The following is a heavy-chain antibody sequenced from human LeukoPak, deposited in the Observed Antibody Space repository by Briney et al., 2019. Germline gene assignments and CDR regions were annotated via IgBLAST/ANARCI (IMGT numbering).Heavy chain of an antibody. CDR3: ATNGPGIAVAGYVDY. V-gene: IGHV3-30-3*01. CDR2: ISYDGSTE. CDR1: GFTFSGYA. D-gene: IGHD6-19*01. J-gene: IGHJ4*02. Sequence: PGRSLRLSCAASGFTFSGYAMHWDRQAPGKGLEWVAVISYDGSTEYYADSVKGRFTISRDNSKITLYLQMNSLRAEDAAVYYCATNGPGIAVAGYVDYWGQGTLVTVSS.